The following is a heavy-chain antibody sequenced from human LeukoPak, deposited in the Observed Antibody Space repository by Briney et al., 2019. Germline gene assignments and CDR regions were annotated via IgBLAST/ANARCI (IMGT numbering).Heavy chain of an antibody. D-gene: IGHD5-18*01. CDR2: INPSGGST. CDR3: ARAKGYSYVGSWFDP. V-gene: IGHV1-46*01. J-gene: IGHJ5*02. CDR1: GYTFTSYY. Sequence: ASVTVSCRASGYTFTSYYMHWVRQAPGQGLEWMGIINPSGGSTSYAQKFQGRVTMTRDTSTSTVYMELSSLRSEDTAVYYCARAKGYSYVGSWFDPWGQGTLVTVSS.